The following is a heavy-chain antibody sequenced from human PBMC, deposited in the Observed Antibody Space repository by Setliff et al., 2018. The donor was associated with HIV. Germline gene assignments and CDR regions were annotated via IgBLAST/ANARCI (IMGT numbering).Heavy chain of an antibody. D-gene: IGHD3-3*01. CDR3: ARGNDFWSGYYRGFFDF. CDR1: GDSISSHNW. J-gene: IGHJ4*02. V-gene: IGHV4-4*02. Sequence: SETLSLTCGVSGDSISSHNWWSWVRQAPGKGLEWIGEIYHSGTTNYNPSLEGRVSISMDKPKNQFSLSLSSVTAADAAVYFCARGNDFWSGYYRGFFDFWGQGTLVTVSS. CDR2: IYHSGTT.